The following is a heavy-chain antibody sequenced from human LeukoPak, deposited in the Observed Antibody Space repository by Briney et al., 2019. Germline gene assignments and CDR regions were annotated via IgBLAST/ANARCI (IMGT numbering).Heavy chain of an antibody. J-gene: IGHJ4*02. Sequence: GGSLRLSCAASGFTFSSYAMSWVRQAPGKGLEWVSAISGSGGSTYYADSVKGRFTISRGNAKNSLYLQMNSLRAEDTAVYYCARALNLLDPVTLDYWGQGTLVTVSS. CDR1: GFTFSSYA. D-gene: IGHD1-1*01. CDR3: ARALNLLDPVTLDY. CDR2: ISGSGGST. V-gene: IGHV3-23*01.